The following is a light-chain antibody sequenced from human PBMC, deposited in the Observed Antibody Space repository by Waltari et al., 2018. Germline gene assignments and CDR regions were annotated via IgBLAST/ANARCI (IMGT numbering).Light chain of an antibody. CDR3: QAWDGGVV. Sequence: SYQLTQPPSVSVSPGQTASIACSGAKWGDKYACGYQHKPGQSPVLVIYQDNNRPSGIHDRFSGSNSGNTATLTISGTQAMDEADYYCQAWDGGVVFGGGTKLTVL. V-gene: IGLV3-1*01. CDR1: KWGDKY. CDR2: QDN. J-gene: IGLJ2*01.